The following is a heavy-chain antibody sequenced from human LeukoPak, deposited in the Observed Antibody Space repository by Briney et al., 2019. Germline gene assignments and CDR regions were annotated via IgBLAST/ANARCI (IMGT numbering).Heavy chain of an antibody. CDR1: GGSFSGYY. J-gene: IGHJ3*02. CDR3: ARGDSGSYWEPDAFDI. V-gene: IGHV4-34*01. CDR2: INHSGST. D-gene: IGHD1-26*01. Sequence: SETLSLTCAVYGGSFSGYYWSWIRQPPGKGLEWIGEINHSGSTNYNPSLKSRVTISVDTSKNQFSLKLSSVTAADTAVYYCARGDSGSYWEPDAFDIWGQGTMVTVSS.